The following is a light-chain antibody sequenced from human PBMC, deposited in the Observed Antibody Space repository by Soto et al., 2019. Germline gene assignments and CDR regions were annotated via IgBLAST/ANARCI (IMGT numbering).Light chain of an antibody. V-gene: IGKV1-5*01. Sequence: DIQMTQSPSTRSASIGDRSTITCRDSQSISTFLAWYPQKPGKAPQLLIYDASKLEPGVPSRLSGGGAGTPFTLAISSLQHDDFETYYCQQYDTYPLTFGGGTKVDIK. J-gene: IGKJ4*01. CDR3: QQYDTYPLT. CDR1: QSISTF. CDR2: DAS.